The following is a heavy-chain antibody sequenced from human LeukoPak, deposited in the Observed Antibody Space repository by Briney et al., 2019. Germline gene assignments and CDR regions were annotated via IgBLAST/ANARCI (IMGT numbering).Heavy chain of an antibody. CDR3: ATDRGWRTSGYYLYYFEY. J-gene: IGHJ4*02. V-gene: IGHV3-7*01. D-gene: IGHD3-3*01. CDR1: GFIFTNYF. CDR2: IKHGGSEK. Sequence: GGSLRLSCAASGFIFTNYFMSWVRQAPGKGLEWVASIKHGGSEKYYVDSVRGRFTISRDNTMNSLYLQMSSLRAEDTAVYYCATDRGWRTSGYYLYYFEYWGQGTLVTYSS.